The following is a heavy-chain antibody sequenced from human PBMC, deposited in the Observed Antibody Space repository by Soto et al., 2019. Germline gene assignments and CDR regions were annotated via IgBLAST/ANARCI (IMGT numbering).Heavy chain of an antibody. CDR2: IYYSGST. Sequence: SETLSLTCTVSGGSISSSSYYWGWIRQPPGKGLEWIGSIYYSGSTYYNPSLKSRFTITRDTSKNHFTLKLSSVTAADTAVYYCARQGIAARAFDYWGQGTLVTVSS. CDR3: ARQGIAARAFDY. CDR1: GGSISSSSYY. J-gene: IGHJ4*02. D-gene: IGHD6-6*01. V-gene: IGHV4-39*01.